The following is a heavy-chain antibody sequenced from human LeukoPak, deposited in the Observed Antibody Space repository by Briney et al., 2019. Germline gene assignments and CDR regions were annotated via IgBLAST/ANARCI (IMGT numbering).Heavy chain of an antibody. CDR1: GYTFTGYY. D-gene: IGHD3-16*01. Sequence: ASVKVSCKASGYTFTGYYMHRVRQAPGQGLEWMGWINPSSGGTNYAQKFQGRVTMTRDTSISTAYMELSRLRSDDTAVYYCARDHMGAYYHYYMDVWGKGTTVTVSS. CDR2: INPSSGGT. J-gene: IGHJ6*03. V-gene: IGHV1-2*02. CDR3: ARDHMGAYYHYYMDV.